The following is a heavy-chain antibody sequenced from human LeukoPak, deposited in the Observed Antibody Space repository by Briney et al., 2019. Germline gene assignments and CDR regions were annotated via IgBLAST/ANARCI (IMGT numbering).Heavy chain of an antibody. CDR2: INPSGGST. J-gene: IGHJ4*02. V-gene: IGHV1-46*01. Sequence: GAPVKVSCKASGYTFTSYYMHWVRQAPGQGLEWMGIINPSGGSTSYAQKFQGRVTMTRDTSTSTVYMELSSLRSEDTAVYYCARDGTFGVVITHCFDYWGQGTLVTVSS. CDR3: ARDGTFGVVITHCFDY. D-gene: IGHD3-3*02. CDR1: GYTFTSYY.